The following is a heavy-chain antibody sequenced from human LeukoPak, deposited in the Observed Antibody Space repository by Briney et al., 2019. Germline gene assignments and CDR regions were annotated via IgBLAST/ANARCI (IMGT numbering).Heavy chain of an antibody. CDR2: IWYDGSNK. D-gene: IGHD4-17*01. V-gene: IGHV3-33*06. J-gene: IGHJ4*02. CDR3: AKDLYGDSLGPLDY. CDR1: GFTFSSYG. Sequence: PGGSLRLSCAASGFTFSSYGMHWVRQAPGKGPEWVAVIWYDGSNKYYADSVKGRFTISRDNSKNTLYLQMNSLRAEDTAVYYCAKDLYGDSLGPLDYWGQGTLVTVSS.